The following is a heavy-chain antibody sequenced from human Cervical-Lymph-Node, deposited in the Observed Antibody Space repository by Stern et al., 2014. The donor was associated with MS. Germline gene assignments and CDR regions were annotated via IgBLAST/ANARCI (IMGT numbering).Heavy chain of an antibody. D-gene: IGHD4-17*01. J-gene: IGHJ4*02. CDR3: ARARVGDYARSPHLDS. CDR1: GFTFSHYS. V-gene: IGHV3-21*01. Sequence: EEQLVESGGGLVKPGESLRLSCDASGFTFSHYSINWVRQAPGQGLEWISSISNNSTHTGYADSVEGRFTISRDSAKDSVSLHMVSLRAEDTAVYYCARARVGDYARSPHLDSWGQGTLVTVSS. CDR2: ISNNSTHT.